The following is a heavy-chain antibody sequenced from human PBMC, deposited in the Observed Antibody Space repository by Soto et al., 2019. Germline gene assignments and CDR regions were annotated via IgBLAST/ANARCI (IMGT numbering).Heavy chain of an antibody. J-gene: IGHJ6*02. CDR2: ISYDGSNK. Sequence: QVQLVESGGGVVQPGRSLRLSCAASGFTFSSYGMHWVRQAPGKGLEWVAVISYDGSNKYYADSVKGRFTISRDNSKNTLYLQMNSLRAEDTAVYYCAKELVYSSSYVYYYYGMDVWGQGTTVTVSS. CDR1: GFTFSSYG. D-gene: IGHD6-13*01. CDR3: AKELVYSSSYVYYYYGMDV. V-gene: IGHV3-30*18.